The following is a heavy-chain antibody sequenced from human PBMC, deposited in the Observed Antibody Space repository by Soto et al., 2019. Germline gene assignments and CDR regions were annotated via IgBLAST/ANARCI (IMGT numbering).Heavy chain of an antibody. D-gene: IGHD3-16*01. J-gene: IGHJ6*02. V-gene: IGHV3-30*18. CDR3: AKGILSATIRPYAMDV. CDR1: GFAFSSYA. Sequence: PGGSLRLSCEASGFAFSSYAMHWVRQAPGKGLEWVGVISYDGNYIYYADSVKGRFTISRDNSKNTLYVQVNSLRPEDTAVYYCAKGILSATIRPYAMDVWGQGTTVTVSS. CDR2: ISYDGNYI.